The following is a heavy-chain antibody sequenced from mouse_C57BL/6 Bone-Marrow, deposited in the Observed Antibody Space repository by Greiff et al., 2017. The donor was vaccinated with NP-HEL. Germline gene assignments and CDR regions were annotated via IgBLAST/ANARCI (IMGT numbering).Heavy chain of an antibody. CDR3: SYYYGSIDSYYAMDY. CDR2: INSDGGST. CDR1: EYEFPSHD. D-gene: IGHD1-1*01. Sequence: EVQVVESGGGLVQPGESLKLSCESNEYEFPSHDMSWVRKTPEKRLELVAAINSDGGSTYYPDTMERRFIISRDNTKKTLYLQMSSLRSEDTALYYCSYYYGSIDSYYAMDYWGQGTSVTVSS. V-gene: IGHV5-2*01. J-gene: IGHJ4*01.